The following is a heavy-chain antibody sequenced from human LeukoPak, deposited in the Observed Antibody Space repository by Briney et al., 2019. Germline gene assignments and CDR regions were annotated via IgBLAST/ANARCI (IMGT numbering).Heavy chain of an antibody. J-gene: IGHJ6*03. Sequence: SETLSLTCNVPGDSVSTGLHYYSWIRQHPGEGLEWIGCTHYSGSTHYKSSLRSRLIISLDTSKNQVSLKVTSVTAADTAVYYCARGRRGKYSPYFYYHMDVWGTGTPVTVSS. D-gene: IGHD1-26*01. CDR1: GDSVSTGLHY. CDR3: ARGRRGKYSPYFYYHMDV. CDR2: THYSGST. V-gene: IGHV4-31*03.